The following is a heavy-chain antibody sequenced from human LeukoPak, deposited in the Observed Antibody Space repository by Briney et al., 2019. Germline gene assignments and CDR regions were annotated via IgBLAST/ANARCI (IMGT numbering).Heavy chain of an antibody. J-gene: IGHJ6*03. D-gene: IGHD4-17*01. CDR3: ARANDYGDPLPRYMDV. CDR1: GASVSGYY. Sequence: SETLSLTCSVDGASVSGYYCGWVSHQPGKWLEWVGEINHSGSTNYNPSLKSRVTISVDTSKNQFSLKLSSVTAADTAVYYCARANDYGDPLPRYMDVWGKGTTVTVSS. CDR2: INHSGST. V-gene: IGHV4-34*01.